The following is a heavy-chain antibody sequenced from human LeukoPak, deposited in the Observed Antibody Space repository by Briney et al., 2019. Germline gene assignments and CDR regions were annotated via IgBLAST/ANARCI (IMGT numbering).Heavy chain of an antibody. CDR3: ARRSPQCWGGDCYFDY. D-gene: IGHD2-21*02. CDR2: IYYSGST. J-gene: IGHJ4*02. CDR1: GGSISNSSDY. V-gene: IGHV4-39*01. Sequence: SETLSLTCTVSGGSISNSSDYWGWIRQPPGKGLEWISSIYYSGSTYYNPSLKSRVTISVDTSKNQFSLKLSSVSAADTAVYYCARRSPQCWGGDCYFDYWGQGTLVTVSS.